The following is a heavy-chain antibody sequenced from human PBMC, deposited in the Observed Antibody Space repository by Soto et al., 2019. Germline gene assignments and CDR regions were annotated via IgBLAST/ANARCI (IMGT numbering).Heavy chain of an antibody. CDR1: GGSFSDYY. CDR3: AIRYSSSSKYFHH. V-gene: IGHV4-34*01. J-gene: IGHJ1*01. Sequence: SETLSLTCGVYGGSFSDYYWSWIRQPPGKGLEWIGEISHGGSTNYNPSLKSRITISVDTSKNPFSLKLSSVTAADTAVYYCAIRYSSSSKYFHHWGQGTLVTVSS. CDR2: ISHGGST. D-gene: IGHD6-13*01.